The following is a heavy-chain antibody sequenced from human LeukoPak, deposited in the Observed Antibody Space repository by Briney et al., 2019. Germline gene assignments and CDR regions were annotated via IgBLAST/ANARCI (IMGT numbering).Heavy chain of an antibody. Sequence: SETLSLTCTVSGGSISSSSYYWGWIRQPPGKGLEWIGSIYYSGSTYYNPSLKSRVTISVDTSKSQFSLKLSSVTAADTAVYYCARSGSTSLYYMDVWGKGTTVTISS. CDR2: IYYSGST. CDR3: ARSGSTSLYYMDV. J-gene: IGHJ6*03. V-gene: IGHV4-39*01. D-gene: IGHD2-2*01. CDR1: GGSISSSSYY.